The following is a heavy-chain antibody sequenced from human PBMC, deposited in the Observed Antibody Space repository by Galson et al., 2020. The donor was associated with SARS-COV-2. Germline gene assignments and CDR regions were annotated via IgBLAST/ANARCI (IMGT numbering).Heavy chain of an antibody. CDR2: ISVGNGNT. V-gene: IGHV1-3*01. CDR1: GFSLTNYA. CDR3: ARKRTVGATDVALDM. D-gene: IGHD1-26*01. Sequence: ASVKVSCKASGFSLTNYAIHWVRQAPGQRLEWMGWISVGNGNTKYSQMFQDRITITRDPSATTIYMELSSLTSEDTVVYYCARKRTVGATDVALDMWGQGTTITVSS. J-gene: IGHJ3*02.